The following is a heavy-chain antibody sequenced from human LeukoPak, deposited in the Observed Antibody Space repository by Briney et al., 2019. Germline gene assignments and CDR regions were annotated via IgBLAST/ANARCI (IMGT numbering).Heavy chain of an antibody. Sequence: PGGSLRLSCAASGFTFTNFGMHWVRRAPGKGLEWVTFISYDGSDKSYTDSVKGRFTISRDNSKNTLYLQMNSLRDDDTAVYYCARDISSGWSLEYWGQGTLVTVSS. CDR2: ISYDGSDK. CDR3: ARDISSGWSLEY. D-gene: IGHD6-19*01. CDR1: GFTFTNFG. J-gene: IGHJ4*02. V-gene: IGHV3-30*03.